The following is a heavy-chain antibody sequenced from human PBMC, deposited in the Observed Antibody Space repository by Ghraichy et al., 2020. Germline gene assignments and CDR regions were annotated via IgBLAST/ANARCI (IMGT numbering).Heavy chain of an antibody. CDR2: ISAYNGNT. CDR3: ASMHDFWSGSYYFDY. CDR1: GYTFTSYG. J-gene: IGHJ4*02. Sequence: ASVKVSCKASGYTFTSYGISWVRQAPGQGLEWMGWISAYNGNTNYAQKLQGRVTMTTDTSTSTAYMELRSLRSDDTAVYYCASMHDFWSGSYYFDYWGQGTLVTVSS. D-gene: IGHD3-3*01. V-gene: IGHV1-18*01.